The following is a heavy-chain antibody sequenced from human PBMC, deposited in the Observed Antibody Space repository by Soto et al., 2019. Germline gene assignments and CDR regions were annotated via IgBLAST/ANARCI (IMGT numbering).Heavy chain of an antibody. Sequence: GGSLRLSCAASGFTFSSYGMHWVRQAPGKGLEWVAVISYDGSNKYYADSVKGRFTISRENSKNTLYLQMNGLRAEDTAVYYCAKDAIVLMVYATKEVYYYMDVWGKGTTVTVSS. CDR3: AKDAIVLMVYATKEVYYYMDV. J-gene: IGHJ6*03. D-gene: IGHD2-8*01. CDR2: ISYDGSNK. V-gene: IGHV3-30*18. CDR1: GFTFSSYG.